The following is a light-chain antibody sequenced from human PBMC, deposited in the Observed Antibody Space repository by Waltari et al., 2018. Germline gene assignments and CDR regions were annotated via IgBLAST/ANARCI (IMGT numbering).Light chain of an antibody. J-gene: IGKJ3*01. CDR1: QSVSTY. CDR3: QQSYSTLFT. CDR2: DVS. V-gene: IGKV3-11*01. Sequence: EIVLTQSPATLSLSPGERAILSCRASQSVSTYLAWYQHSPGQAPRLLIHDVSNRATGIPARFSGSGSGTDFTLTISSLQPEDFATYYCQQSYSTLFTFGPGTKVDIK.